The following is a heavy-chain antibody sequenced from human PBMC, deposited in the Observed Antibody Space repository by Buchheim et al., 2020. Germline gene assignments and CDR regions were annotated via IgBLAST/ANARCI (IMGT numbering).Heavy chain of an antibody. CDR1: GYTFTSYA. CDR3: ARLGSHCSGGSCLYYFDY. J-gene: IGHJ4*02. CDR2: INAGNGNT. D-gene: IGHD2-15*01. V-gene: IGHV1-3*01. Sequence: QVQLVQSGAEVKKPGASVKVSCKASGYTFTSYAMHWVRQAPGQRLEWMGWINAGNGNTKYSQKFQGRVTITRDTSASTAYMELSSLRSEDTAEYYCARLGSHCSGGSCLYYFDYWGQGTL.